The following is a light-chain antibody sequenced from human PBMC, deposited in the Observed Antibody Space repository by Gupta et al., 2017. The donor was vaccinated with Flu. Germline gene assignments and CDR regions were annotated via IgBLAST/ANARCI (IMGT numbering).Light chain of an antibody. V-gene: IGKV3-15*01. CDR3: QHYRHWPL. CDR2: GAS. J-gene: IGKJ2*01. Sequence: SPATLSVSPGERVTLSCRASESVSSNLAWYQRKPGQPPRLLIYGASNRAAGVPARFSGSGSGTDFTLTISSRQSEDSAIYDWQHYRHWPLFGQGTRLEVK. CDR1: ESVSSN.